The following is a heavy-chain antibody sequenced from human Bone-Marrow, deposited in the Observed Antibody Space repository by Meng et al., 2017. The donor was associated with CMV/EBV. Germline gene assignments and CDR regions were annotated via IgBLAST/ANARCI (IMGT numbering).Heavy chain of an antibody. V-gene: IGHV3-23*01. CDR2: ISGGGGST. CDR3: AKDYYFDY. J-gene: IGHJ4*02. CDR1: GFTFSSYA. Sequence: GESLKISCAASGFTFSSYAMTWVRQAPGKGLEWVSAISGGGGSTYYADSVKGRFTVSRDNSKNTLYLQMNSLRAEDTALYYCAKDYYFDYWGPGSLVTGSS.